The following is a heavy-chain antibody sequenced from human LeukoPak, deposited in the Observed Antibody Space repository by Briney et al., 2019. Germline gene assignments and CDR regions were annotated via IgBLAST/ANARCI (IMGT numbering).Heavy chain of an antibody. CDR1: GFTFSSYE. Sequence: PGGSLRLSCAASGFTFSSYEMNWVRQAPGKGLEWVSYISSSGSTIYYADSVKGRFTISRDNAKNSLYLQMNSLRAEDTAVYYCARGPQDVPATDYWAREPWSPSPQ. V-gene: IGHV3-48*03. CDR3: ARGPQDVPATDY. J-gene: IGHJ4*02. D-gene: IGHD2-2*01. CDR2: ISSSGSTI.